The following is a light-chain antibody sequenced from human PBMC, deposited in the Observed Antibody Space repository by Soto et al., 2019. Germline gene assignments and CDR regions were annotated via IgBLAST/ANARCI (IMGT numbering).Light chain of an antibody. J-gene: IGKJ3*01. CDR2: SAS. CDR1: QAIGSY. V-gene: IGKV1-9*01. CDR3: QQVDSYPRT. Sequence: IQLTQSPSSLSAYVGDTVTITCRASQAIGSYFAWYQQRPGTAPKLLIYSASTLHSGVPSRFSGSGSGTDFTLTISSLQPEDFATYYCQQVDSYPRTFGPGTTVEI.